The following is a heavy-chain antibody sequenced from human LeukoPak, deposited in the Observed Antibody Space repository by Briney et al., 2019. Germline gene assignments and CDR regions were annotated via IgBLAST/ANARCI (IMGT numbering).Heavy chain of an antibody. J-gene: IGHJ4*02. Sequence: PSETLSLTCTVSGGSVSSGSYYWSWIRQPPGKGLEWIGYIYYSGSTNYNPSLKSRVTISVDTSKNQFSLKLSSVTVADTAVYYCASLYGSGSYYNEYYFDYWGQGTLVTVSS. CDR2: IYYSGST. D-gene: IGHD3-10*01. CDR1: GGSVSSGSYY. CDR3: ASLYGSGSYYNEYYFDY. V-gene: IGHV4-61*01.